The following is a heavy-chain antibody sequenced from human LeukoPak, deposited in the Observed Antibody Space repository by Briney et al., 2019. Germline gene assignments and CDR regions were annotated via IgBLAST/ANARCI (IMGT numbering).Heavy chain of an antibody. D-gene: IGHD3-9*01. CDR3: ARDQDDILTGSVPPYFDY. CDR1: GFTFSSYS. CDR2: ISSSSSYI. V-gene: IGHV3-21*01. J-gene: IGHJ4*02. Sequence: TGGSLRLSCAASGFTFSSYSMNWVRQAPGKGLEWVSSISSSSSYIYYADSVKGRFTISRDNAKNSLYLQMNSLRAEDTAVYYCARDQDDILTGSVPPYFDYWGQGTLVTVSS.